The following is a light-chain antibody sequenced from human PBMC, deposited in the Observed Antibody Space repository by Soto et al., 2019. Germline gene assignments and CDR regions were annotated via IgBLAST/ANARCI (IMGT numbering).Light chain of an antibody. CDR1: SSDVGSYNY. Sequence: QSALTQPASVSGSPGQSITISCTGTSSDVGSYNYVSWYQQYPGKAPKLMIYDVSNRPSGVSYRCSGSKSGNTASLTISGLQAEDEADYYSSSYTTSSTHVVFGGGTKLTVL. V-gene: IGLV2-14*01. CDR2: DVS. CDR3: SSYTTSSTHVV. J-gene: IGLJ2*01.